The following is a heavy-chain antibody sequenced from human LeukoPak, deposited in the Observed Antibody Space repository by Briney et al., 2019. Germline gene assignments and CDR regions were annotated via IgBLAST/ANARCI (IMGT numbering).Heavy chain of an antibody. Sequence: PGGSLRLSCAASGFTFSSYGMHWVRQAPGKGLEWVAVISYDGSNKYYADSVKGRFTISRDNSKNTLYLQMNSPRAEDTAVYYCARDEGGYSYGNTPGGPDYWGQGTLVTVSS. CDR3: ARDEGGYSYGNTPGGPDY. J-gene: IGHJ4*02. D-gene: IGHD5-18*01. V-gene: IGHV3-30*19. CDR1: GFTFSSYG. CDR2: ISYDGSNK.